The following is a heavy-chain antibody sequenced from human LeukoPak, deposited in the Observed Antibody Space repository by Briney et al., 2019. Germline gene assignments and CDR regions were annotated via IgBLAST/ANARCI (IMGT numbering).Heavy chain of an antibody. V-gene: IGHV4-39*01. CDR2: IYYSGST. CDR1: GGSLSSSSYY. J-gene: IGHJ4*02. D-gene: IGHD3-3*01. CDR3: ARLTWIFGVVMFDY. Sequence: PSDTLSLTSTVSGGSLSSSSYYWGWIRQPPGKGLKWNGSIYYSGSTYYNPSLKSRVTISVDTSKNQFSLKLSSVTAADTAVYYCARLTWIFGVVMFDYWGQGTLVTVSS.